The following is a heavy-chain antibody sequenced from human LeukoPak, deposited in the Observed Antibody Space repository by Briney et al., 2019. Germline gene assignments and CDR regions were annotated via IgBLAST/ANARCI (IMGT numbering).Heavy chain of an antibody. V-gene: IGHV3-23*01. CDR2: ISGSGGST. CDR3: AKGPYGSGSYYNGPAPYYFDY. CDR1: GFTFSSYA. J-gene: IGHJ4*02. D-gene: IGHD3-10*01. Sequence: GGSLRLSCAASGFTFSSYAMSWVRQAPGKGLDWVSAISGSGGSTYYADSVKGRFTISRDNSKNTLYLQMNSLRAEDTAVYYCAKGPYGSGSYYNGPAPYYFDYWGQGTLVTVSS.